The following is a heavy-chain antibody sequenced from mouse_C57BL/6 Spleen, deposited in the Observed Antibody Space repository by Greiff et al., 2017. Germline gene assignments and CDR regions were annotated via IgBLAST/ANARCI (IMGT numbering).Heavy chain of an antibody. Sequence: EVKLVESGGGLVKPGGSLKLSCAASGFTFSSYTMSWVRQTPEKRLEWVATISGGVGNTYYPDSVKGRFTISSDNAKNTLYLPMISLRSEDTALYDGARQDYCSIGGYFDVWGTGTTVTVSS. CDR2: ISGGVGNT. CDR1: GFTFSSYT. V-gene: IGHV5-9*01. J-gene: IGHJ1*03. CDR3: ARQDYCSIGGYFDV. D-gene: IGHD1-1*01.